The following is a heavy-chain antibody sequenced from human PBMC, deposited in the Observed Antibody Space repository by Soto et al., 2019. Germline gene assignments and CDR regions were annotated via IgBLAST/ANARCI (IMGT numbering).Heavy chain of an antibody. CDR2: IIPIFDTT. D-gene: IGHD6-19*01. V-gene: IGHV1-69*01. CDR3: ATDRGVQEWLYLFDL. CDR1: GGTFSNYA. J-gene: IGHJ3*01. Sequence: QVQLEQSGAEVKKPGSSVKVSCKTSGGTFSNYAFTWVRQAPGQGLEWMGGIIPIFDTTNYAQKFQDRITTTADDSTSTVYRELHRVTSEDTDLYYCATDRGVQEWLYLFDLWGQGTMVTVSS.